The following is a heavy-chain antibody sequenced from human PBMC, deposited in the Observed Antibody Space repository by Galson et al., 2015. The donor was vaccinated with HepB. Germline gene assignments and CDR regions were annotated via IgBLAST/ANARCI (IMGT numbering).Heavy chain of an antibody. CDR3: AKRSDSSGNQYHFDY. CDR1: GFTFSSYG. CDR2: ISSSGSSP. Sequence: SLRLSCAASGFTFSSYGMSWVRQAPGKGLEWVSTISSSGSSPYYADSVKGRFTISRDNPKNTLFLQLNGLRAEDTAVYYCAKRSDSSGNQYHFDYWGQGTLVTVSS. J-gene: IGHJ4*02. V-gene: IGHV3-23*01. D-gene: IGHD3-22*01.